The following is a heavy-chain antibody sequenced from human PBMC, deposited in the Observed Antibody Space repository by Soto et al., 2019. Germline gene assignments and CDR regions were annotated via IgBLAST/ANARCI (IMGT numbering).Heavy chain of an antibody. V-gene: IGHV4-59*01. CDR2: SYYNGVT. Sequence: SETLSLTCTVSGGSISSDSWSWIRQSPGKALEWIGYSYYNGVTKYNPSLKSRVTISVDTSQNQFSLKLTSVTAADTAVYYCASRSRSSSGWYFLDYWGQGTLVTVSS. D-gene: IGHD6-19*01. J-gene: IGHJ4*02. CDR3: ASRSRSSSGWYFLDY. CDR1: GGSISSDS.